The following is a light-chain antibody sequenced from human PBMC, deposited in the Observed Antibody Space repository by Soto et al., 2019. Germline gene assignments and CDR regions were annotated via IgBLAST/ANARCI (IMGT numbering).Light chain of an antibody. CDR3: AVWDDSLDGVV. V-gene: IGLV1-47*01. Sequence: QSELTQPPSASATPGQGVMISCSGSSVNIGSNYVYWYQQLPGTAPKLLIYRNGQRPSGVPDRFSGSKSGTSASLAISGLRSEDEADYYCAVWDDSLDGVVFGGGTKLTVL. CDR1: SVNIGSNY. CDR2: RNG. J-gene: IGLJ3*02.